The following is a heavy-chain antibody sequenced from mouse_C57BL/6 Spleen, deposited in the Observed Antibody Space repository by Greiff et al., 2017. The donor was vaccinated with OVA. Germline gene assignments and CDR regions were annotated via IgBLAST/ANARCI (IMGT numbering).Heavy chain of an antibody. CDR1: GYTFTSYW. D-gene: IGHD4-1*01. CDR3: ARFWDGYAMDY. V-gene: IGHV1-61*01. Sequence: QVQLQQPGAELVRPGSSVKLSCKASGYTFTSYWMDWVKQRPGQGLEWIGNIYPSDSETHYNQKFKDKATLTVDKSSSTAYMQLSSLTSEDSAVYYCARFWDGYAMDYWGQGTSVTVSS. J-gene: IGHJ4*01. CDR2: IYPSDSET.